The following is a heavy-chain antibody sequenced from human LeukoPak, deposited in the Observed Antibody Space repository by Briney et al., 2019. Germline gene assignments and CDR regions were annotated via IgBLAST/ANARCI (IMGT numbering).Heavy chain of an antibody. CDR2: IISSSSTI. CDR1: GFTFSSYC. Sequence: GGSLRLSCAASGFTFSSYCMNWVRQAPGKGLEWVSYIISSSSTIYYADSVKGRFTISRDNAKNSLYLQMNSLRAEDTAVYYCARDRYGDYTVDYWGQGTLVTVSS. J-gene: IGHJ4*02. CDR3: ARDRYGDYTVDY. D-gene: IGHD4-17*01. V-gene: IGHV3-48*01.